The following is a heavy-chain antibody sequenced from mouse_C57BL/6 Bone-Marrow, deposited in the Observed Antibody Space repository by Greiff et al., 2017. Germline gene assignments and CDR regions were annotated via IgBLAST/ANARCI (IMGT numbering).Heavy chain of an antibody. J-gene: IGHJ2*01. Sequence: QVQLQQSGAELVKPGASVKLSCKASGYTFTSYWMQWVKQRPGQGLEWIGEIDPSDSYTNYNHKFKGKTTLTVDTSSSTAYMQLSSLTSEDSAVYYCARNDGYYWGQGTTLTVSS. CDR2: IDPSDSYT. CDR3: ARNDGYY. D-gene: IGHD2-3*01. V-gene: IGHV1-50*01. CDR1: GYTFTSYW.